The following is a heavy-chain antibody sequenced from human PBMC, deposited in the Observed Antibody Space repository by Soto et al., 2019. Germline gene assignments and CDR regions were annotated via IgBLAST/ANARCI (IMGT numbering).Heavy chain of an antibody. CDR2: ISAYNGNT. D-gene: IGHD2-15*01. J-gene: IGHJ6*03. Sequence: ASVKVSCKASGYTFTSYGISWVRQAPGQGLEWMGWISAYNGNTNYAQKLQGRVTMTTDTSTSTAYMELRSLRSDDTAVYYCARGYCSGGSCYYKTYYYYYMDVWGKGTTVTVS. CDR1: GYTFTSYG. V-gene: IGHV1-18*01. CDR3: ARGYCSGGSCYYKTYYYYYMDV.